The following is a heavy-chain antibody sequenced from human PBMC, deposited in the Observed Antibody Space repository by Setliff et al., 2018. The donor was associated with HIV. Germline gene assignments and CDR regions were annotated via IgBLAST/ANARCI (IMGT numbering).Heavy chain of an antibody. CDR1: GGSISSGSYY. Sequence: SETLSLTCTVSGGSISSGSYYWSWIRQPAGKGLEWIGRIYTSGSTNYNPSLKSRVTISVDKSKNQFSLKLTSVTAADSAVYFCAMGSSGYPFDYWGQGSLVTVSS. V-gene: IGHV4-61*02. CDR2: IYTSGST. CDR3: AMGSSGYPFDY. D-gene: IGHD3-22*01. J-gene: IGHJ4*02.